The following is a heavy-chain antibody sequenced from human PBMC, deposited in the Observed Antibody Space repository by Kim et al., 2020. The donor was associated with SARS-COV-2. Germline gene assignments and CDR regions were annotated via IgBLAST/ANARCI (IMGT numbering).Heavy chain of an antibody. Sequence: GESLKISCKGXGXSFRNYWIGWVRQMPGKGLEWMGIIYPDDSDTRYSPSFKGQVTISADKSINTAYLKWSSLKASDNAMYYCAKNLYNISSRFKNWFDPW. CDR1: GXSFRNYW. J-gene: IGHJ5*02. V-gene: IGHV5-51*01. CDR3: AKNLYNISSRFKNWFDP. CDR2: IYPDDSDT. D-gene: IGHD6-6*01.